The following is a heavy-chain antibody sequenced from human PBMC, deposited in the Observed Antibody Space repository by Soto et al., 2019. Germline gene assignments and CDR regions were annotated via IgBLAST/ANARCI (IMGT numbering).Heavy chain of an antibody. CDR2: MNPNSGNT. D-gene: IGHD1-1*01. V-gene: IGHV1-8*01. J-gene: IGHJ6*02. CDR1: GYTFTSYD. CDR3: AREGTGPTSRDV. Sequence: ASVKVSCKASGYTFTSYDINWVRQATGQGLEWMGWMNPNSGNTGYAQKFQGRVTMTRNTSISTAYMELSSLRSEDTAVYYCAREGTGPTSRDVWGQGTTDTVSS.